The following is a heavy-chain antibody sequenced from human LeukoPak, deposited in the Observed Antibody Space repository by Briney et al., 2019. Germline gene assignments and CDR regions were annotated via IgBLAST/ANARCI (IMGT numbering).Heavy chain of an antibody. CDR2: IYYSGST. CDR3: ARLLWFGELKLDYYGMDV. Sequence: SGTLSLTCTVSGGSISSYYWSWIRQPPGKGLEWIGYIYYSGSTNYNPSLKSRVTISVDTSKNQFSLKLSSVTAADTAVYYCARLLWFGELKLDYYGMDVWGQGTTVTVSS. V-gene: IGHV4-59*01. J-gene: IGHJ6*02. CDR1: GGSISSYY. D-gene: IGHD3-10*01.